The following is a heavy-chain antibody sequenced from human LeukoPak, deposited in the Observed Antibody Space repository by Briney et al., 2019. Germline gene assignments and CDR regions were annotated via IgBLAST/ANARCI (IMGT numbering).Heavy chain of an antibody. D-gene: IGHD6-19*01. CDR1: GFTFSNYA. CDR2: ISNSGGNT. V-gene: IGHV3-23*01. Sequence: GGSLRLSCVASGFTFSNYAMSWVRQAPGKGLEWVSAISNSGGNTFQADSVKGRFTISRDNSKNTLYLQMNSLRAEDTAVYYCAKLSPTPYSSGWYEGDWFDPWGQGTLVTVSS. CDR3: AKLSPTPYSSGWYEGDWFDP. J-gene: IGHJ5*02.